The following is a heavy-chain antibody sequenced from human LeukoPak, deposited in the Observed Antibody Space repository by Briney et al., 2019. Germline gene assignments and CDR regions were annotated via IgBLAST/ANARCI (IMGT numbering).Heavy chain of an antibody. CDR3: ARNLPAADY. V-gene: IGHV3-23*01. D-gene: IGHD2-2*01. CDR2: ISGSGGST. J-gene: IGHJ4*02. CDR1: GFTFSSYA. Sequence: PGGSLRLSCAASGFTFSSYAMSWVRQAPGKGLEWVSAISGSGGSTNYADSAKGRFTISRDNAKNSLYLQINSLRAEDTAVYYCARNLPAADYWGQGTLVTVSS.